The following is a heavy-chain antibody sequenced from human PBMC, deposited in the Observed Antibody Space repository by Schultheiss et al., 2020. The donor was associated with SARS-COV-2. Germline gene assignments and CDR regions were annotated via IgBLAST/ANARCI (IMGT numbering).Heavy chain of an antibody. CDR1: GGSFSGYY. CDR3: ARGVVGLNLLYCSSTSCYKRSWFDP. Sequence: SETLSLTCAVYGGSFSGYYWSWIRQPPGKGLEWVGSIYYSGSTYYNPSLKSRVTISVDTSKNQFSLKLSSVTAADTAVYYCARGVVGLNLLYCSSTSCYKRSWFDPWGQGTLVTVSS. J-gene: IGHJ5*02. CDR2: IYYSGST. D-gene: IGHD2-2*02. V-gene: IGHV4-34*01.